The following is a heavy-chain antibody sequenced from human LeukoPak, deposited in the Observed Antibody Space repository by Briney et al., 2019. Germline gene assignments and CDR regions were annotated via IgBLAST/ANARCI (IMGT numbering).Heavy chain of an antibody. CDR1: GFTFSSYW. D-gene: IGHD3-16*01. CDR3: ARDLGDFDY. Sequence: GGSLRLSCAAPGFTFSSYWMSWVRQAPGKGLEWVANIKQDGSEKYYVDSVKGRFTISRDNAKNSLYLQMNSLRAEDTAVYYCARDLGDFDYWGQGTLVTVPS. J-gene: IGHJ4*02. CDR2: IKQDGSEK. V-gene: IGHV3-7*01.